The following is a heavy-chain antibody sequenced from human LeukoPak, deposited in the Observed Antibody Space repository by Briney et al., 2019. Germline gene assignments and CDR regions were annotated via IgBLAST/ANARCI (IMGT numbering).Heavy chain of an antibody. D-gene: IGHD3-22*01. V-gene: IGHV4-39*01. J-gene: IGHJ4*02. CDR3: ARLTHYYDSSGYPDY. CDR2: IYYSGST. CDR1: SDY. Sequence: SDYWMSWVRQAPGKGLEWIGSIYYSGSTYYNPSLKSRVTISVDTSKNQFSLKLSSVTAADTAVYYCARLTHYYDSSGYPDYWGQGTLVTVSS.